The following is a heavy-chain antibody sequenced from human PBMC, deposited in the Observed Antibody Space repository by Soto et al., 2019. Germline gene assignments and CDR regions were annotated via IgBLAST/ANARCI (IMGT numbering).Heavy chain of an antibody. V-gene: IGHV1-69*13. CDR3: ARSDRSGFYLPF. J-gene: IGHJ4*02. CDR1: GGTFSTQI. D-gene: IGHD3-22*01. Sequence: GASVNVSCKCSGGTFSTQIINWVRQAPGQGLAWMGGIIPLFGSASYAQKFRDRVSITADGSTYTAYMELSSLRSEDTAVYYCARSDRSGFYLPFWGQGTLVTVSS. CDR2: IIPLFGSA.